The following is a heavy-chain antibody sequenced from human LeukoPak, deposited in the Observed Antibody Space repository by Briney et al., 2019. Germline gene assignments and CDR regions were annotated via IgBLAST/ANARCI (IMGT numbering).Heavy chain of an antibody. J-gene: IGHJ6*03. V-gene: IGHV4-39*07. CDR1: GGSISSSSYY. Sequence: PSETLSLTCTVSGGSISSSSYYWGWIRQPPGKGLEWIGSIYYSGSTYYNPSLKSRVTISVDTSKNQFSLKLSSVTAADTAVYYCARGVREIQLWYPDGAYYYYYMDVWGKGTTVTVSS. CDR3: ARGVREIQLWYPDGAYYYYYMDV. CDR2: IYYSGST. D-gene: IGHD5-18*01.